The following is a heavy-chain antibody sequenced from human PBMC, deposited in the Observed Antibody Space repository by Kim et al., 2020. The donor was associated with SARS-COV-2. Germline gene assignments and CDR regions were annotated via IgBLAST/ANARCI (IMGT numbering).Heavy chain of an antibody. CDR3: ARENSMVRGVILRYYYYYYGMDV. CDR1: GFTFSSYA. Sequence: GGSLRLSCAASGFTFSSYAMHWVRQAPGKGLEWVAVISYDGSNKYYADSVKGRFTISRDNSKNTLYLQMNSLRAEDTAVYYCARENSMVRGVILRYYYYYYGMDVWAKGPRSPSP. D-gene: IGHD3-10*01. V-gene: IGHV3-30*04. CDR2: ISYDGSNK. J-gene: IGHJ6*02.